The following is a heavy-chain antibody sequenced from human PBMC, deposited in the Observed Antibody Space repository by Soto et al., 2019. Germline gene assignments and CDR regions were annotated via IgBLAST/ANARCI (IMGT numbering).Heavy chain of an antibody. CDR2: IDPCDSQT. CDR3: ARQIYDSYTGPNFQYYVNS. CDR1: RYRSARYW. J-gene: IGHJ5*01. Sequence: ASLTVSGMASRYRSARYWMYWVRQQPGQGLEWAGRIDPCDSQTYYSPPLRGHVTILTTKSITTVFLQWKGLMAPETAMYECARQIYDSYTGPNFQYYVNSWGQGTQEIVSA. D-gene: IGHD3-16*01. V-gene: IGHV5-10-1*01.